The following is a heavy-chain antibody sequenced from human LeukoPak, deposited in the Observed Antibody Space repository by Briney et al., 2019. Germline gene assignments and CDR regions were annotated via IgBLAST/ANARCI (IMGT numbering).Heavy chain of an antibody. CDR2: IKTKTDGGTA. J-gene: IGHJ4*02. CDR1: GFTFNNAW. CDR3: ATDKGARDF. Sequence: GGSLRLSCAASGFTFNNAWMSWVRQAPGKGLEWVGRIKTKTDGGTADYAATVKGRFTISRDDSKTTLYLQMNSLKTEDTAVYYCATDKGARDFWGQGTLVTVSS. D-gene: IGHD4/OR15-4a*01. V-gene: IGHV3-15*01.